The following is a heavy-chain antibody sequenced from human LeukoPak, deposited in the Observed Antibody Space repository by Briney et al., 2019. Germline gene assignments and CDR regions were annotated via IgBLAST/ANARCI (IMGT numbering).Heavy chain of an antibody. J-gene: IGHJ3*02. Sequence: GGPLRLSCAASGFTFSSYGMHWVRQAPGKGLEWVAVIWYDGSNKYYADSVKGRFTISRDNSKNTLYLQMNSLRAEDTAVYYCARDGYDFWAQAFDIWGQGTMVTVSS. V-gene: IGHV3-33*01. CDR1: GFTFSSYG. CDR3: ARDGYDFWAQAFDI. CDR2: IWYDGSNK. D-gene: IGHD3-3*01.